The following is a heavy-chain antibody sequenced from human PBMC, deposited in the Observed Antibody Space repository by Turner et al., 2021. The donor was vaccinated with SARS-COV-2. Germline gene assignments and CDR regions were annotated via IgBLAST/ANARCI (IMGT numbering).Heavy chain of an antibody. J-gene: IGHJ4*02. V-gene: IGHV1-69*01. CDR3: ASFGGDYVFDY. Sequence: QVQLVQSGSEVKKPGSSVNVSCKASGGTFSSYAISWVRQAPGQGLEWMGGIIPIFGTPNYAQKFQGRVTITADESTSTAYMEMSSVRSEETAVYYCASFGGDYVFDYWGQGTLVTVSS. CDR2: IIPIFGTP. CDR1: GGTFSSYA. D-gene: IGHD3-10*01.